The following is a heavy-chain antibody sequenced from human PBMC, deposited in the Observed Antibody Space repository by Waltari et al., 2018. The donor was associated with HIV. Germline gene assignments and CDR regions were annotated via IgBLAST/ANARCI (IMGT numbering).Heavy chain of an antibody. CDR3: ARVGPPGEYYYYGMDV. J-gene: IGHJ6*02. V-gene: IGHV4-39*01. Sequence: QLQLQESGPGLVKPSETLSLTCTVSGGSISSSSYYWGWIRQPPGKGLEWIGSSYYSGSTYYTPALKSRVTISVDTSKNQFSLKLSSVTAADTAVYYCARVGPPGEYYYYGMDVWGQGTTVTVSS. CDR2: SYYSGST. CDR1: GGSISSSSYY. D-gene: IGHD3-10*01.